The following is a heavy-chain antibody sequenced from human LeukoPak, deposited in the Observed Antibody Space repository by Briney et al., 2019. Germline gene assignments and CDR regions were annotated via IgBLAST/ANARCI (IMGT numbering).Heavy chain of an antibody. Sequence: GGSLRLSCAASGFTFSSYGMHWVRQAPGKGLEWVAVISYDGSNKYYADSVKGRFTISRDNSKNTLYLQMNSLRADDTAVYYCARRAGAYSHPYDYWGEGTLVTVSS. CDR3: ARRAGAYSHPYDY. D-gene: IGHD4/OR15-4a*01. CDR2: ISYDGSNK. CDR1: GFTFSSYG. J-gene: IGHJ4*02. V-gene: IGHV3-30*03.